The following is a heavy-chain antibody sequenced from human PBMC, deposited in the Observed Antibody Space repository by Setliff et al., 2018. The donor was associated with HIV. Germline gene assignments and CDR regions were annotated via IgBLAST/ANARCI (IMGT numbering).Heavy chain of an antibody. CDR2: INTSGST. D-gene: IGHD6-13*01. CDR3: ARDFKRYNSPCRFDP. CDR1: NGSISSGTFY. V-gene: IGHV4-61*02. J-gene: IGHJ5*02. Sequence: SETLSLTCTVSNGSISSGTFYWNWIRQPAGKGLEWIGRINTSGSTNYNPSLKSRVTISVDKSRNQFSLKLSSVTAADTAVYYCARDFKRYNSPCRFDPWGQGTLVTVSS.